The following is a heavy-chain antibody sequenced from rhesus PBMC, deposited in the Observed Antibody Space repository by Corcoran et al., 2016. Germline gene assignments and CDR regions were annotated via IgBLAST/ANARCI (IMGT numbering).Heavy chain of an antibody. CDR2: ISPYNGNK. J-gene: IGHJ1*01. Sequence: QVQLVQSGAEIKQPGASVKLSCRASGYNFTSYYIHWVGQNPGQGLEWIGLISPYNGNKGNAQRFQGRVALTSDTSTGTGYMELSSLKSEDTAVYYCATETSSSEYLEFWGQGALVTVSS. CDR1: GYNFTSYY. V-gene: IGHV1-180*01. CDR3: ATETSSSEYLEF.